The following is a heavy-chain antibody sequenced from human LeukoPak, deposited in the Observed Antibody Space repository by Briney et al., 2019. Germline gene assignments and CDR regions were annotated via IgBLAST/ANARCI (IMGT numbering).Heavy chain of an antibody. CDR3: ARMGIAVAGSKNYGMDV. CDR2: IYYSGST. CDR1: GDSISSYY. D-gene: IGHD6-19*01. Sequence: PSETLSLTCTVSGDSISSYYWSWIRQPPGKGLEWIGYIYYSGSTNYNPSLKSRVTISVDTSKDQFSLKLSSVTAADTAVYYCARMGIAVAGSKNYGMDVWGQGTTVTVSS. J-gene: IGHJ6*02. V-gene: IGHV4-59*01.